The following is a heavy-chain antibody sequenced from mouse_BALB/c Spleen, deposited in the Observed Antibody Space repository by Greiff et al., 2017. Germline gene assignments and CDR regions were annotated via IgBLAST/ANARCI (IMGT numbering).Heavy chain of an antibody. J-gene: IGHJ2*01. CDR3: ARSDGPYYFDY. V-gene: IGHV14-3*02. CDR2: IDPANGNT. Sequence: EVKLQQSGAELVKPGASVKLSCTASGFNIKDTYMHWVKQRPEQGLEWIGRIDPANGNTKYDPKFQGKATITADTSSNTAYLQLSSLTSEDTAVYYCARSDGPYYFDYWGQGTTLTVSS. CDR1: GFNIKDTY. D-gene: IGHD2-3*01.